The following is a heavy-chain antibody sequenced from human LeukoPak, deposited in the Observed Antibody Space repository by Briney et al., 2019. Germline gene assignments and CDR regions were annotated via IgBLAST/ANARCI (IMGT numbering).Heavy chain of an antibody. V-gene: IGHV1-8*01. Sequence: ASVKVSCKASGYTFTSYDINWVRQATGQGLEWMGWMNPNSGNTGYAQKFQGRVTMTRNTSISTAYMELSSLRSEDTAVYYCARGHGVWYYFDSSGSVFDYWGRGALVTVSS. CDR2: MNPNSGNT. D-gene: IGHD3-22*01. CDR1: GYTFTSYD. J-gene: IGHJ4*02. CDR3: ARGHGVWYYFDSSGSVFDY.